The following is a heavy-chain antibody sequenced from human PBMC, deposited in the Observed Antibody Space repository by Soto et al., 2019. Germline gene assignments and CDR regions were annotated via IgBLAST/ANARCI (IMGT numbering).Heavy chain of an antibody. D-gene: IGHD3-3*01. V-gene: IGHV1-2*04. CDR2: INPNSGGT. J-gene: IGHJ5*02. Sequence: NRACKGAGYGKTVDHGRWGRIANGQGLEWMGWINPNSGGTNYAQKFQGWVTMTRDTSISTAYMELSRLRSDDTAVYYCARGGGYYDFWSGLWGRFGPWGEGPLVTVSS. CDR1: GYGKTVDH. CDR3: ARGGGYYDFWSGLWGRFGP.